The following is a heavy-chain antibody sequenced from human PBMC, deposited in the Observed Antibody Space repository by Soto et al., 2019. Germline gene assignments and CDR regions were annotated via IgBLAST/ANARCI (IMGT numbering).Heavy chain of an antibody. D-gene: IGHD2-15*01. J-gene: IGHJ4*02. V-gene: IGHV4-59*08. CDR1: GGSISSYY. Sequence: SETLSLTCTVPGGSISSYYWRWIRQPPGKGLEWIGYIYYSGSTNYNPSLKSRVTISVDTSKNQFSLKLSSVTAADTAVYYCARHMGDCSGGSCYSNYLDYWGQGTLVTVSS. CDR2: IYYSGST. CDR3: ARHMGDCSGGSCYSNYLDY.